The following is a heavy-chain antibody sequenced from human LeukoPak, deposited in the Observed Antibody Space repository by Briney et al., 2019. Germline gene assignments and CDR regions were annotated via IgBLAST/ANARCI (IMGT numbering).Heavy chain of an antibody. Sequence: ASVKVSGKASGYTFTGYYMHWVRQAPGQGLEWMGWNNPNSGGTNYAQKFQGRVTMTRDTSISTAYMELSRLRSDDTAVYYCARGGEDWEPDYYYYYMDVWGKGTTVTISS. CDR2: NNPNSGGT. J-gene: IGHJ6*03. CDR1: GYTFTGYY. V-gene: IGHV1-2*02. CDR3: ARGGEDWEPDYYYYYMDV. D-gene: IGHD1-26*01.